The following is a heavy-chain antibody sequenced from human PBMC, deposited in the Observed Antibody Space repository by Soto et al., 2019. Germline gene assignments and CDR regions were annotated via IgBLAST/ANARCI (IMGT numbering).Heavy chain of an antibody. J-gene: IGHJ5*02. D-gene: IGHD5-18*01. CDR3: ETRGVDTFGLSS. CDR1: GFTFSSFW. Sequence: EVQLVESGGGLVQPGGSLRLSCAVSGFTFSSFWMHWVRQAPGEGLVWVSRINTDGSSTSYADSVKGRFTISRDNAKNTLYLPMNSLRVEEPALYYCETRGVDTFGLSSWGPGPLFPVSS. V-gene: IGHV3-74*01. CDR2: INTDGSST.